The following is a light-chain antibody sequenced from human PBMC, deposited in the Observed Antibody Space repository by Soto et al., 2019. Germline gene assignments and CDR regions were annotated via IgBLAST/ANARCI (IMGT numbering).Light chain of an antibody. Sequence: ETVMTQSPATLSVSPGERATLSCRDSQRFSTNLAWYQQKPGQAPRLLKYGKSTRATGIPARFSGSGSWTECTLTISSLQSEYFSVYYGQQYNNWPLTFGGGTRVEFK. CDR3: QQYNNWPLT. V-gene: IGKV3-15*01. CDR1: QRFSTN. CDR2: GKS. J-gene: IGKJ4*01.